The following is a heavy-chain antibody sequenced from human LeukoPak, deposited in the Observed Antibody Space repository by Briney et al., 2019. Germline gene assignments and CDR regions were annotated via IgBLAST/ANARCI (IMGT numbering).Heavy chain of an antibody. CDR2: IYYSGST. CDR1: GGSISSYY. D-gene: IGHD1-26*01. Sequence: KSSETLSLTCTVSGGSISSYYWSWIRQPPGKGLEWIGYIYYSGSTNYNPSLKSRVTISVDTSKTQFSLKLSSVTAADTAVYYCARISGSYWNYSDYWGQGTLVTVSS. J-gene: IGHJ4*02. CDR3: ARISGSYWNYSDY. V-gene: IGHV4-59*01.